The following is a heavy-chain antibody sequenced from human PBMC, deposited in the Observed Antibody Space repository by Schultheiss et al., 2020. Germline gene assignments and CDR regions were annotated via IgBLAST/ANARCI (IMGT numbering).Heavy chain of an antibody. CDR1: GGSFSGYY. D-gene: IGHD6-13*01. Sequence: SETLSLTCAVYGGSFSGYYWSWIRQPPGKGLEWIGEINHSGSTYYNPSLKSRVTISVDTSKNQFSLKLSSVTAADTAVYYCARGQVIAAAGPNGVAVAFDIWGQGTMVTVSS. CDR2: INHSGST. CDR3: ARGQVIAAAGPNGVAVAFDI. J-gene: IGHJ3*02. V-gene: IGHV4-34*01.